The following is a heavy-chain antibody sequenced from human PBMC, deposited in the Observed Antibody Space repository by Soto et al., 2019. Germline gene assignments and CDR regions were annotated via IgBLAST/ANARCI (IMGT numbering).Heavy chain of an antibody. D-gene: IGHD3-22*01. V-gene: IGHV3-30*04. CDR2: TSYDERIK. CDR1: GFIFSNYA. CDR3: ATDEGGGYFYGVNY. Sequence: GGSLRLSCTASGFIFSNYAMHWVRQAPGKGLEWVAVTSYDERIKYHADSVKGRFTISRDNSKNTLYLQMNSLRPEDTALYYCATDEGGGYFYGVNYWVQGT. J-gene: IGHJ4*02.